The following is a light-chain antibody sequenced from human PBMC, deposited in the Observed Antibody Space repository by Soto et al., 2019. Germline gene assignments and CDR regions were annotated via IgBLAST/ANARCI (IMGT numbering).Light chain of an antibody. Sequence: IQLTPSPSSPSASVGDRGTITCRASQGISSYLAWYQQKPGKAPKLLIYAASTLQSGVPSRFSGSGSGTDFTLTISSLQPEDFATYYCQQLNSYPSFGGGTKVDIK. CDR1: QGISSY. J-gene: IGKJ4*01. CDR3: QQLNSYPS. V-gene: IGKV1-9*01. CDR2: AAS.